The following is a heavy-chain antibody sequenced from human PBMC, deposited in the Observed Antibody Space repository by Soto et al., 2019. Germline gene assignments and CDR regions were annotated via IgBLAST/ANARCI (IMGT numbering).Heavy chain of an antibody. J-gene: IGHJ3*01. V-gene: IGHV1-18*01. CDR2: IGAYNGNT. CDR3: ARDPDGDDAFEF. Sequence: QVQLVQSGAEVKRPGASVMISCRTSGYTFTTYGISWVRQAPGQGLEWMGWIGAYNGNTKYAQRLQGRITMTKDTSANTAYMELRSLRSDDTAVYYCARDPDGDDAFEFWGQGTMVTVSS. CDR1: GYTFTTYG. D-gene: IGHD3-10*01.